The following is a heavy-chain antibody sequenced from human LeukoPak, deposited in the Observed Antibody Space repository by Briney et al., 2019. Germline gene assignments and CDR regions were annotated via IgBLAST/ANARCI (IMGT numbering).Heavy chain of an antibody. V-gene: IGHV3-23*01. CDR3: ARDPGRTGTYDLYNWFDP. CDR2: ISESGDST. D-gene: IGHD1-7*01. J-gene: IGHJ5*02. Sequence: PGGSLRLSCAASGFTFSRYAMSWVRQAPGKGLEWVSIISESGDSTYYADSVKGRFTISRDNSKNTLYLQMNSLRAEDTAVYYCARDPGRTGTYDLYNWFDPWGQGTLVTVSS. CDR1: GFTFSRYA.